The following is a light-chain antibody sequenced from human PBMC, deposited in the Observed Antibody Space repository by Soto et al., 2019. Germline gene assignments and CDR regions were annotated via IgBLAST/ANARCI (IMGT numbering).Light chain of an antibody. J-gene: IGLJ2*01. CDR3: QSADSSGTLPVV. V-gene: IGLV3-25*03. Sequence: SYELTQPPSVSVSPGQTARITCSGDALPKQYAYWYQQKPGQAPVLVIYKDSERPSGIPERFSGSSSGTTVTLTISGVQAEDEADYYCQSADSSGTLPVVFGGGTKLTVL. CDR2: KDS. CDR1: ALPKQY.